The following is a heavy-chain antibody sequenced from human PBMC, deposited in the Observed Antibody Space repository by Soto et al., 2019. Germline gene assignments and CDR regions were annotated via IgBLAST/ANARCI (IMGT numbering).Heavy chain of an antibody. V-gene: IGHV3-7*03. J-gene: IGHJ4*02. Sequence: LRLSCETSGFTFSNYWMSWVRQVPGKGPEWVANIREDGSEKYYVDSVKGRFAISRDNAQNSLFLQMNSLRAEDTAVYYCARDYLFYDFWTGYTRYFDFWGQGALVTVSS. CDR2: IREDGSEK. D-gene: IGHD3-3*01. CDR1: GFTFSNYW. CDR3: ARDYLFYDFWTGYTRYFDF.